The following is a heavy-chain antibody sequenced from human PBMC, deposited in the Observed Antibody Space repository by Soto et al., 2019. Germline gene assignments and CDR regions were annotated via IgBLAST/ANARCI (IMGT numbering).Heavy chain of an antibody. V-gene: IGHV3-33*01. CDR1: AFSFSSSG. CDR2: IWDDGGNK. J-gene: IGHJ5*02. Sequence: QAQLEESGGGVVQPWTSLRLSCAASAFSFSSSGMHWVRQAPGKGLEWVAAIWDDGGNKYYADSVKGRFTISRDNSKNTLFLQMNSLRAEDTALYYCARSSGSYFAAFYDTWGQGTLVSVSS. CDR3: ARSSGSYFAAFYDT. D-gene: IGHD1-26*01.